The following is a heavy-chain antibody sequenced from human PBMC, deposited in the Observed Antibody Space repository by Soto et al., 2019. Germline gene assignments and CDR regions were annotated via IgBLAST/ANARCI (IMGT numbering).Heavy chain of an antibody. D-gene: IGHD2-21*02. CDR2: ISGDRAYI. CDR3: ARQVYTVVTPMDF. CDR1: GFTFRAYS. V-gene: IGHV3-48*02. J-gene: IGHJ4*02. Sequence: GGSLRLSCVASGFTFRAYSMNWVRQAPGKGLEWLSYISGDRAYIYYADSVRGRFTISRDNAENSLYLQMDNLRDEDTALYYCARQVYTVVTPMDFWGQGTLVTVSS.